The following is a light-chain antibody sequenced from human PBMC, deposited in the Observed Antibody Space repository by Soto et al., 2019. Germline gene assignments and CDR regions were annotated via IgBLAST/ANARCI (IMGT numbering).Light chain of an antibody. Sequence: EIVLTQSPATLSLSPGERATLSCRASQSINSYLIWYRQKPGQAPRLLISDASTRSARIPTRFSGSGSGTDYTLTFSGLEHEDFAVYYCQQRANWPITFGQGTRLEIK. J-gene: IGKJ5*01. V-gene: IGKV3-11*01. CDR3: QQRANWPIT. CDR2: DAS. CDR1: QSINSY.